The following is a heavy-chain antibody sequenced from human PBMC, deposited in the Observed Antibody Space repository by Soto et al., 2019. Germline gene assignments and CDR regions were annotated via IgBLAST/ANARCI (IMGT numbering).Heavy chain of an antibody. CDR3: ARDIYDFWSGYSALYYYYGMDV. CDR2: IIPICGTA. J-gene: IGHJ6*02. D-gene: IGHD3-3*01. Sequence: SVKVSCKASGGTFSSYAISWVRQAPGQGLEWMGGIIPICGTANYAQKFQGRVTITADESTSTAYMELSSLRSEDTAVYYCARDIYDFWSGYSALYYYYGMDVWGQGTTVTVSS. V-gene: IGHV1-69*13. CDR1: GGTFSSYA.